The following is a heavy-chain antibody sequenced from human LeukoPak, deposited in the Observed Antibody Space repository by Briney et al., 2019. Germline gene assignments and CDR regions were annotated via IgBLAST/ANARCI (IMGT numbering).Heavy chain of an antibody. CDR1: GGSISSSSYY. V-gene: IGHV4-39*07. D-gene: IGHD3-10*01. CDR3: ARLVLLWFGDQAYWFDP. CDR2: IYYCGST. Sequence: PSETLSLTCTVSGGSISSSSYYWGWIRQPPGKGLEWIGSIYYCGSTYYNPSLKSRVTISVDTSKNQFSLKLSSVTAADTAVYYCARLVLLWFGDQAYWFDPWGQGTLVTVSS. J-gene: IGHJ5*02.